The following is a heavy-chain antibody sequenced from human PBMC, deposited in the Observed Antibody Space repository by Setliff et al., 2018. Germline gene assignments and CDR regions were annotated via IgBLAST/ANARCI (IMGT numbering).Heavy chain of an antibody. Sequence: SETLSLTCAVSGGSISSGSYYWSWIRQPAGKGLEWVGRLHTSGSTNSNPSLRSRLTMSVDTSKSQFSLTLTSVTAADTAVYFCARAVDSSGYFPYWYFDLWGRGALVTSPQ. CDR1: GGSISSGSYY. CDR2: LHTSGST. D-gene: IGHD3-22*01. CDR3: ARAVDSSGYFPYWYFDL. J-gene: IGHJ2*01. V-gene: IGHV4-61*02.